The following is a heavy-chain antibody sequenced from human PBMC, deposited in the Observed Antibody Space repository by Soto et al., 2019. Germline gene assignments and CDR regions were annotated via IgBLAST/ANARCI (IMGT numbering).Heavy chain of an antibody. CDR2: ITSSGTFT. CDR3: AGTYDPFDF. J-gene: IGHJ4*02. V-gene: IGHV3-21*01. Sequence: HLVESGGGLVKPGGSLRLSCAASGFTFSRLKMNWVRQAPGKGLEWVSSITSSGTFTDYTDSVKGRFTISRDNAKNSLYLQMNSLRAEDTAVYYCAGTYDPFDFWGPGTLVTVSS. D-gene: IGHD3-3*01. CDR1: GFTFSRLK.